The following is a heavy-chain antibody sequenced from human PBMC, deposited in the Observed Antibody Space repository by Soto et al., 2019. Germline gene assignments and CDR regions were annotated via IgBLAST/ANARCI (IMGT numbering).Heavy chain of an antibody. Sequence: EVQLMESGGGLVQPGGSLRLSCTASGLTVSSNYLSWVRQAPGKGLEWVSVIYISGSAYYADSVKGRFTMSRDNSKNTVYRQMNSLRAEDTAVYYCARENNWDDAYFDYWGEGTQVTVST. CDR2: IYISGSA. CDR1: GLTVSSNY. V-gene: IGHV3-66*01. D-gene: IGHD1-1*01. J-gene: IGHJ4*02. CDR3: ARENNWDDAYFDY.